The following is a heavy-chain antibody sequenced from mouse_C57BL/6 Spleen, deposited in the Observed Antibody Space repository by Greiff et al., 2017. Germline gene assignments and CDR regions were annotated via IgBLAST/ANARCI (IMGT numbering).Heavy chain of an antibody. D-gene: IGHD2-3*01. Sequence: EVQVVESGGGLVKPGGSLKLSCAASGFTFSSYTMSWVRQTPEKRLEWVATISGGGGNTYYPDSVKGRFTISRDNAKNTLYLQMSSLRSEDTALYYCARHDGYYWGQGTTLTVSS. J-gene: IGHJ2*01. CDR3: ARHDGYY. CDR1: GFTFSSYT. CDR2: ISGGGGNT. V-gene: IGHV5-9*01.